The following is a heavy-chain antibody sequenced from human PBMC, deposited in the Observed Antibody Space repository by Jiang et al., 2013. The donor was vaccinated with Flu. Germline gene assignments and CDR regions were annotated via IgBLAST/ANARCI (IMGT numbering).Heavy chain of an antibody. CDR3: AKVQDSDSWYRAFDI. J-gene: IGHJ4*02. CDR2: ITGDGDTT. CDR1: GFSFEDYA. D-gene: IGHD6-13*01. V-gene: IGHV3-43*02. Sequence: QLVESGGGVVQPGGSLRLSCTASGFSFEDYAMNWVRQGPGKSLEWVSFITGDGDTTGYGDSVKGRFTITRDNSKNSLYLQMSSLSTEDTAFYYCAKVQDSDSWYRAFDIWGQGTLVTVSS.